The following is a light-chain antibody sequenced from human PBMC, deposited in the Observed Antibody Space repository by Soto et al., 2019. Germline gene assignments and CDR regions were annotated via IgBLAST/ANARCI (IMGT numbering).Light chain of an antibody. CDR2: DAS. V-gene: IGKV3-11*01. Sequence: EIVLTQSPATLSLSPGERATLSCRASQSVSSYLAWYQQKPGQAPRLLIYDASSRATGIPARFSGSGSGTDFTLTISSLEPEDFAVYYCQQRSNWPGYTFGQGTKVDIK. CDR1: QSVSSY. CDR3: QQRSNWPGYT. J-gene: IGKJ2*01.